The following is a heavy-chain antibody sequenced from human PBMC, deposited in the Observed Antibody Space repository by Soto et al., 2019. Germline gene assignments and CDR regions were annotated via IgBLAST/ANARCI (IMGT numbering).Heavy chain of an antibody. CDR3: TRGAGAPWVRFDS. D-gene: IGHD3-22*01. Sequence: SETLSLTCGVSGYSITSGFYWGWVRQSPGKGLEWIGSISYSAKTFYNPSLASRLSIAVDTSKNQFSLRLTSVTAADTALYYCTRGAGAPWVRFDSWGQGTLVTVS. J-gene: IGHJ4*02. CDR1: GYSITSGFY. CDR2: ISYSAKT. V-gene: IGHV4-38-2*01.